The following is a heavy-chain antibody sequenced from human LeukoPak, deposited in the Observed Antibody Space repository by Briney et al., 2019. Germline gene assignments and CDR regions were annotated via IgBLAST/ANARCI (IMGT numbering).Heavy chain of an antibody. CDR3: ARRGGSYNDY. Sequence: GGTLRLSCAASGFTFSSYWMHWVRQAPGKGRVWVSRISSDGSTTTYADSVKGRFTISRDNAKNTLYLQMRSLRAEDTAVYYCARRGGSYNDYWGQGTLVTVSS. D-gene: IGHD1-26*01. CDR1: GFTFSSYW. V-gene: IGHV3-74*01. CDR2: ISSDGSTT. J-gene: IGHJ4*02.